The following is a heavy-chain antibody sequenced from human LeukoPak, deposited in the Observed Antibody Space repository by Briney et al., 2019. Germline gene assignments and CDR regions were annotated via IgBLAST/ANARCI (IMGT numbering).Heavy chain of an antibody. D-gene: IGHD1-26*01. CDR2: ISGSGGST. J-gene: IGHJ4*02. Sequence: GGFLRLSCAASGFTFSSYAMSWVRQAPGKGLEWVSAISGSGGSTYYADSVKGRFTISRDNSKNTLYLQMNSLRAEDTAVYYCAKTPSKWELTTFDYWGQGTLVTVSS. CDR1: GFTFSSYA. CDR3: AKTPSKWELTTFDY. V-gene: IGHV3-23*01.